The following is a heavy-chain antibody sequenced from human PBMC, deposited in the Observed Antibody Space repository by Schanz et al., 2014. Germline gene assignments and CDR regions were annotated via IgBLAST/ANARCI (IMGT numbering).Heavy chain of an antibody. V-gene: IGHV3-23*04. D-gene: IGHD6-13*01. Sequence: EVQLVESGGDLVQPGGSLRLSCSASGFTFSSYAMSWVRQAPGKGLEWVSAISGSGGSTYYADSVKGRFTISRDNSKNTLYLQMSSLRADDTAVYYCAKSQGSSFDSWGQGTLIAVSS. J-gene: IGHJ4*02. CDR1: GFTFSSYA. CDR3: AKSQGSSFDS. CDR2: ISGSGGST.